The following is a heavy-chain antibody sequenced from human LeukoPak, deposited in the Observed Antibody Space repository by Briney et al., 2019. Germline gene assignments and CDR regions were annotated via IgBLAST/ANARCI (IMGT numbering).Heavy chain of an antibody. V-gene: IGHV1-69*04. CDR1: GGTFSSYA. CDR2: IIPILGIA. Sequence: GASVKVSCKASGGTFSSYAISWVRQAPGQGLEWMGRIIPILGIANYAQKFQGRVTITADKSTSTAYMELSSLRSEDTAVYYCARDYIAVAGTPLDYWGQGTLVTVSS. D-gene: IGHD6-19*01. CDR3: ARDYIAVAGTPLDY. J-gene: IGHJ4*02.